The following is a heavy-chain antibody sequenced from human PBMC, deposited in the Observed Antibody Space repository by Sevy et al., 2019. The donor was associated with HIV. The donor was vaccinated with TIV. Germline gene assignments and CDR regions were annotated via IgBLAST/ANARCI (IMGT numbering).Heavy chain of an antibody. J-gene: IGHJ6*02. CDR2: IKQDGSEK. D-gene: IGHD1-7*01. CDR1: GFTFSSYW. Sequence: GGSLRLSCAASGFTFSSYWMSWVRQAPGKGLEWVANIKQDGSEKYYVDSVKGRFTISRDNAKNSLYLQMNSLRAEDTAVYYCARVSNWNFQYYGMDVWGQGTTVTVFS. V-gene: IGHV3-7*01. CDR3: ARVSNWNFQYYGMDV.